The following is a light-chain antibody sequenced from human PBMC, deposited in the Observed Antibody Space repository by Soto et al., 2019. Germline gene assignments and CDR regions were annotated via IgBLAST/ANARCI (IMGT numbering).Light chain of an antibody. CDR2: DAS. V-gene: IGKV1-5*01. Sequence: IQMTQSPSTLSASVGDRVTITCRASQSISNWLAWYQQKQGKAPKLLIYDASSLESGVPSRFSGSGSGTEFTLTISSLQPDDFATYYCQHYSGDRATFGQGTKV. CDR1: QSISNW. CDR3: QHYSGDRAT. J-gene: IGKJ1*01.